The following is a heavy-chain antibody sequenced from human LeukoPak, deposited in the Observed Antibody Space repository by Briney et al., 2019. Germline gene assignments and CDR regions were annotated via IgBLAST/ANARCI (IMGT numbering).Heavy chain of an antibody. J-gene: IGHJ4*02. CDR1: GYTFTSYG. Sequence: GASVKVSCKASGYTFTSYGISWVRQAPGQGLEWMGWISAYNGNTNYAQKLQGRVTMTTDTSTSTAYVELRSLRSDDTAVYYCARDGYCSGGSCYGPLDYWGQGTLVTVSS. CDR2: ISAYNGNT. D-gene: IGHD2-15*01. V-gene: IGHV1-18*01. CDR3: ARDGYCSGGSCYGPLDY.